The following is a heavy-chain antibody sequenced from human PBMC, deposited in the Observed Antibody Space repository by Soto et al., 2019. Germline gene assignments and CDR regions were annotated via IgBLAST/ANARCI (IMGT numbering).Heavy chain of an antibody. J-gene: IGHJ4*02. CDR1: GFNFNNFE. Sequence: EVQLVESGGGLVRPGGSLRLSCAASGFNFNNFEMSWVRQAPGKGLEWISYIGRRGDTIYYADSVKGRFTTSRDNAKKPLYLQMNSLRAEETAVYNCARVAVEHSYGTFEYWGREPWSPSPQ. V-gene: IGHV3-48*03. CDR3: ARVAVEHSYGTFEY. D-gene: IGHD4-17*01. CDR2: IGRRGDTI.